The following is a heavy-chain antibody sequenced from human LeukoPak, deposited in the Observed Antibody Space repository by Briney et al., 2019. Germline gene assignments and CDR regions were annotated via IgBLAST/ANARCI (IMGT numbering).Heavy chain of an antibody. CDR1: GYSFTSYW. CDR3: ARHTLADSDYGDPGSYYYYYMDV. Sequence: GESLKISCKGSGYSFTSYWIGWVRQMPGKGLEWMGIIYPGDSDTRYSPSFQGQVTISADKSISTAYLQWSSLKASDTAMYYCARHTLADSDYGDPGSYYYYYMDVWGKGTTVTVSS. J-gene: IGHJ6*03. V-gene: IGHV5-51*01. CDR2: IYPGDSDT. D-gene: IGHD4-17*01.